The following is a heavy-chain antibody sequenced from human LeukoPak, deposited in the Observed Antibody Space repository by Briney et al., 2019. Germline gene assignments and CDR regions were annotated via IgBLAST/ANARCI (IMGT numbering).Heavy chain of an antibody. Sequence: PSETLSLTCTVSGGSVSSGSYYWSWIRQPPGKGLEWIGYIYYSGSTNYNPSLKSRVTISVDTSKNQFSLKLSSVTAAVTAVYYCARQTYYDILTGSPFDYWGQGTLVTVSS. V-gene: IGHV4-61*01. J-gene: IGHJ4*02. CDR2: IYYSGST. CDR3: ARQTYYDILTGSPFDY. D-gene: IGHD3-9*01. CDR1: GGSVSSGSYY.